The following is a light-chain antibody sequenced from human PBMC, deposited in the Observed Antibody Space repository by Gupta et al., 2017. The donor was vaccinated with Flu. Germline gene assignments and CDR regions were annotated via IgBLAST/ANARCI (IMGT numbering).Light chain of an antibody. CDR2: GNS. V-gene: IGLV1-40*01. CDR1: SSNIGAGYD. Sequence: QSVLTQPPSVSGAPGQRVTISCTGRSSNIGAGYDVHWYQQLPGTAPKLLIYGNSNRPSGVPDRFSGSKSGTSASLAITGLQAEDEADYYCQSYDSNLSGWVFGGGTKLTVL. J-gene: IGLJ3*02. CDR3: QSYDSNLSGWV.